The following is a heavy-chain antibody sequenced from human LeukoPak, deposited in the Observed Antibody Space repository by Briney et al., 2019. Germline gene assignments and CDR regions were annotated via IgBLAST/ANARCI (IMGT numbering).Heavy chain of an antibody. J-gene: IGHJ5*02. V-gene: IGHV1-69*04. Sequence: SVKVSCKASGGTFSSYAISWVRQAPGQGLEWMGRIIPILGIANYAQKFQGRVTITADKFTSTAYMELSSLRSEDTAVYYCARSITMVRGADINWFDPWGQGTLVTVSS. CDR3: ARSITMVRGADINWFDP. CDR2: IIPILGIA. CDR1: GGTFSSYA. D-gene: IGHD3-10*01.